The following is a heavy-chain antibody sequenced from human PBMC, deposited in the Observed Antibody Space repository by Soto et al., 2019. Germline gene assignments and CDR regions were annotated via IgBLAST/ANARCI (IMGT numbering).Heavy chain of an antibody. J-gene: IGHJ3*02. CDR2: IIPILGIA. CDR1: GGTFSSYT. Sequence: QVQLVQSGAEVKKPGSSVKVSCKASGGTFSSYTISWVRQAPGQGLEWMGRIIPILGIANYAQKFQGRVTITADKSTSPAYMELSSLRSEDTAVYYCAYDSSGLDAFDIWGQGTMVTVSS. D-gene: IGHD3-22*01. V-gene: IGHV1-69*02. CDR3: AYDSSGLDAFDI.